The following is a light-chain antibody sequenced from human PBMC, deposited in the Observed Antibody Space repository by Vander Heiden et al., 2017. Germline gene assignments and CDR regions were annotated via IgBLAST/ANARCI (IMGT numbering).Light chain of an antibody. V-gene: IGLV1-40*01. CDR2: GNS. CDR3: QSYDSSLSQV. J-gene: IGLJ2*01. CDR1: SSNIGAGYD. Sequence: QSVLTQPPSVYGDPGQRVTISCTGSSSNIGAGYDVHWYQQLPGTAPKLLIYGNSNRPSGVPDRFSGSKSGTSASLAITGLQAEDEADYYCQSYDSSLSQVFGGGTKLTVL.